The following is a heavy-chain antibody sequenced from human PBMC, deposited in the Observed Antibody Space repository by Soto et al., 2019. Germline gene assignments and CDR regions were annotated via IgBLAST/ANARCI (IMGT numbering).Heavy chain of an antibody. CDR2: IYPGDSDT. Sequence: VASLKISWKVSGYSCTSYWIGWVRQMPGKGLEWMGIIYPGDSDTRYSPSFQGQVTISADKSISTAYLQWSSLKASDTAMYYCARIAAAANWFDPWGQGTLVTVSS. V-gene: IGHV5-51*01. D-gene: IGHD6-13*01. CDR1: GYSCTSYW. J-gene: IGHJ5*02. CDR3: ARIAAAANWFDP.